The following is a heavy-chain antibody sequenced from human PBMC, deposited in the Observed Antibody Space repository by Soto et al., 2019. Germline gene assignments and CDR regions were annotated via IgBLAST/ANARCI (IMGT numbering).Heavy chain of an antibody. D-gene: IGHD3-3*01. CDR2: IIPLFGTP. CDR1: GVTFSTSG. J-gene: IGHJ5*01. CDR3: ARVAPSIWGGRNCYRLDSNFDS. V-gene: IGHV1-69*01. Sequence: QVQLVQSGAEVTKPGSSLKVSCKTSGVTFSTSGISWVRQGPGQGLEWMGGIIPLFGTPKYARKFQGRVSIPADVSAPTTYLELSGFSSDDTAIYYCARVAPSIWGGRNCYRLDSNFDSWGQGSQVVVSS.